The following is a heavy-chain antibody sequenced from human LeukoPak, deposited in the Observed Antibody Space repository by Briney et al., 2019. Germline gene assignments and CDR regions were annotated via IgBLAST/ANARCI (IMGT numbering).Heavy chain of an antibody. J-gene: IGHJ3*02. CDR1: GGSFSGYH. V-gene: IGHV4-34*01. D-gene: IGHD3-22*01. CDR3: AREIHYDSSGQRSLHAFDI. CDR2: INHSGST. Sequence: SETLSLTCAVYGGSFSGYHWSWIRQPPGKGLEWIGEINHSGSTNYNPSLKSRVTISVDTSKNQFSLKLSSVTAADTALYYCAREIHYDSSGQRSLHAFDIWGQGTMVTVSS.